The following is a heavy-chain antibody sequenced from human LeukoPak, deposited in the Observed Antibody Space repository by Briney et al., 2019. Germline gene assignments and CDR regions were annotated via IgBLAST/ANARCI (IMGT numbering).Heavy chain of an antibody. CDR1: GGTFSSYA. J-gene: IGHJ6*03. CDR3: ARADGSSSIDYYHLDV. CDR2: IIPIFGTA. D-gene: IGHD6-6*01. Sequence: ASVKVSCKASGGTFSSYAISWVRQAPGQGLEWMGGIIPIFGTANYAQKFQGRVTITRNTSISTAYMELSSLRSEDTAIYYCARADGSSSIDYYHLDVWGKGTTVTVSS. V-gene: IGHV1-69*05.